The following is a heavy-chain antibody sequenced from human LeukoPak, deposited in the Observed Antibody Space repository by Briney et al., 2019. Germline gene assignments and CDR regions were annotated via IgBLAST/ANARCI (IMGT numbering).Heavy chain of an antibody. J-gene: IGHJ4*02. CDR2: IYHSGST. CDR3: ARTGHYYDSSGYYYFDY. Sequence: SETLSLNCTVSGYSISSGYYWGWIRQPPGKGLEWIGSIYHSGSTYYNPSLKSRVTTSLDTSKNQFSLKLSSVTAADTAAYYCARTGHYYDSSGYYYFDYWGQGTLVTVSS. V-gene: IGHV4-38-2*02. D-gene: IGHD3-22*01. CDR1: GYSISSGYY.